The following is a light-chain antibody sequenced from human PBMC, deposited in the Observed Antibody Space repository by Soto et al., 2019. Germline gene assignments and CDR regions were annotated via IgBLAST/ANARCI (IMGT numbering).Light chain of an antibody. CDR3: QQYNSYSRT. CDR2: DAS. J-gene: IGKJ1*01. V-gene: IGKV1-5*01. CDR1: QSISSW. Sequence: DLQMTQSPSTLSASVGDRVTITCRASQSISSWLAWYQQKPGKAPKLLIYDASSLESGVPSRFSGSGSGREFTLTISSLQPDDFATYYCQQYNSYSRTFGQGTKVEIK.